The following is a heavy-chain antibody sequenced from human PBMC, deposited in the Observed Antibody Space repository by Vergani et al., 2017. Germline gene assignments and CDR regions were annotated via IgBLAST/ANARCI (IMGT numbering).Heavy chain of an antibody. J-gene: IGHJ4*02. Sequence: QVQLVQSGAEVKKPGASVKVSCKASVYTFTSYYMHWVRQAPGQGLEWMGIINPSGGSTSYAQKFQGRVTMTRDTSTSTVYMELSSLISEDTAVYYCARPHGDILPPDPRRLDYWGQGTLVTVSS. V-gene: IGHV1-46*03. CDR2: INPSGGST. CDR1: VYTFTSYY. CDR3: ARPHGDILPPDPRRLDY.